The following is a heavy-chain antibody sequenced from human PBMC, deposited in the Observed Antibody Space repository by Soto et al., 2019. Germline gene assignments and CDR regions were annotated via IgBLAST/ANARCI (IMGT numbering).Heavy chain of an antibody. CDR3: ARGRFCTFGACNFYDH. CDR1: LYNFRTSW. Sequence: GLSLKIFCKGSLYNFRTSWIACVRQMPGNGHESIGIIYRGDSDTRYNPAFQGHVTISVDESASTAYLQWSSLKASDTATYYCARGRFCTFGACNFYDHWVHGTQFTLSS. CDR2: IYRGDSDT. J-gene: IGHJ4*01. D-gene: IGHD2-8*01. V-gene: IGHV5-51*03.